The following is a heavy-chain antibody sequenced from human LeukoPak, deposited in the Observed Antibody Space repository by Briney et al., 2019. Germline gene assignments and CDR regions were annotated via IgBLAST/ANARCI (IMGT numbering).Heavy chain of an antibody. CDR2: IYYSGST. V-gene: IGHV4-39*07. CDR1: GGSISSSSYY. J-gene: IGHJ5*02. D-gene: IGHD2-8*01. Sequence: TPSETLSLTCTVSGGSISSSSYYWGWIRQPPGKGLERIGSIYYSGSTYYNPSLKSRVTISVDTSKNQFSLKLSSVTAADTAVYYCARAGVVLMVYPGWFDPWGQGTLVTVSS. CDR3: ARAGVVLMVYPGWFDP.